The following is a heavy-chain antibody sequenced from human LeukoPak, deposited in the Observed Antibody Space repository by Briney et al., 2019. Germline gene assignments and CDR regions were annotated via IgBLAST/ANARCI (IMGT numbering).Heavy chain of an antibody. J-gene: IGHJ4*02. CDR1: GFTFSNYG. CDR2: ISYDGSNE. CDR3: AKSGYRSSWHLHFDY. D-gene: IGHD6-13*01. V-gene: IGHV3-30*18. Sequence: PGGSLRLSCAASGFTFSNYGMHWVRQAPGKGLEWVAVISYDGSNEYYADSVKGRFTISRDNSKNTLYLQMNSPRAEDTAVYYCAKSGYRSSWHLHFDYWGQGTLVTVSS.